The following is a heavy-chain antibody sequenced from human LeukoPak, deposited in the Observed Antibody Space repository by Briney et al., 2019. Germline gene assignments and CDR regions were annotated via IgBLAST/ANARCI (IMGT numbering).Heavy chain of an antibody. CDR1: GFTFSSYS. V-gene: IGHV3-20*04. CDR3: ARVKGSGYRNSIDY. Sequence: PGGSLRLSCAASGFTFSSYSMNWVRQAPGKGLEWVSGINWNGGSTYYRDSVKGRFTISRDNAKNSLYLQMNSLRAEDTALYYCARVKGSGYRNSIDYWGQGTLVTVS. D-gene: IGHD3-3*01. J-gene: IGHJ4*02. CDR2: INWNGGST.